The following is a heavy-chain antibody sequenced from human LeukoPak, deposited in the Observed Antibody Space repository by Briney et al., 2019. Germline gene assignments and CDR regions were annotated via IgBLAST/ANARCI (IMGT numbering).Heavy chain of an antibody. D-gene: IGHD1-20*01. CDR1: GFTFSGSA. CDR3: TSLTGPPYL. V-gene: IGHV3-73*01. Sequence: GGSLRLSCAASGFTFSGSAMHWVRQASGKGLEWVGRIRSKANSYATAYAASVKGRFTISRDDSKNTAYLQMNSLKTEGTAVYYCTSLTGPPYLWGQGTLVTVSS. CDR2: IRSKANSYAT. J-gene: IGHJ5*02.